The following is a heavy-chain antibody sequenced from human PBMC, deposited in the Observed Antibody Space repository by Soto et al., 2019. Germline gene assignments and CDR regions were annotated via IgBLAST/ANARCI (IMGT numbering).Heavy chain of an antibody. Sequence: ASVKVSCKASGYTFTSYDINWVRQATGQGLEWMGWMNPNSGNTGYAQKFQGRVTMTRNTSISTAYMELSSLRSEDTAVYYCARDSSGYSSSWYSPGAFDIWGQGTMVT. CDR3: ARDSSGYSSSWYSPGAFDI. CDR1: GYTFTSYD. D-gene: IGHD6-13*01. J-gene: IGHJ3*02. V-gene: IGHV1-8*01. CDR2: MNPNSGNT.